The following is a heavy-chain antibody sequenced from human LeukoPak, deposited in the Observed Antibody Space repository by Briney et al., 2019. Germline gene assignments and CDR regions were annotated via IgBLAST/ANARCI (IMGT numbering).Heavy chain of an antibody. CDR3: AINEDCTNTRCYNGAFDI. V-gene: IGHV1-69*05. J-gene: IGHJ3*02. CDR2: IIPMFGTV. D-gene: IGHD2-2*01. CDR1: GGSFSNHV. Sequence: SVKVSCKASGGSFSNHVFTWVRQAPGQGLEWMGGIIPMFGTVNYAQKFQGRVTIFTDESTNTVYMELSSLRPEDTAVYYCAINEDCTNTRCYNGAFDIWGQGTKVTVSS.